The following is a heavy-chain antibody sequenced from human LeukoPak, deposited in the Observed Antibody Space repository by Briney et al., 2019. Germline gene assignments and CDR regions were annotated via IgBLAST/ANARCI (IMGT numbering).Heavy chain of an antibody. CDR2: INPDGSIT. CDR3: ATDFFWSGPHIKDNPFMDV. Sequence: PGGSLRLSCAASGFTFRSYWIYWVRQAPGQGLMWVSRINPDGSITNYADSVKGRFTISRDNAKNTLFLQMKSLRAEDTAVYFCATDFFWSGPHIKDNPFMDVWGKGTTVTVSS. CDR1: GFTFRSYW. D-gene: IGHD3-3*01. V-gene: IGHV3-74*01. J-gene: IGHJ6*03.